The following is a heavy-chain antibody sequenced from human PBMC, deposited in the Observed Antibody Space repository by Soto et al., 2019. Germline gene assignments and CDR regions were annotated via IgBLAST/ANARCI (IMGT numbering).Heavy chain of an antibody. CDR2: MYPGDSDT. CDR3: ARSPDYDVLSGYYHFDY. D-gene: IGHD3-9*01. V-gene: IGHV5-51*01. J-gene: IGHJ4*02. CDR1: GYSFTTYW. Sequence: PGESLKISCMTSGYSFTTYWVGLVRQMPGKGLEWMAIMYPGDSDTKYSPSFQGQVTISADKSTSIAYLQWSSLKASDTAMYYCARSPDYDVLSGYYHFDYWGQGTLVTVSS.